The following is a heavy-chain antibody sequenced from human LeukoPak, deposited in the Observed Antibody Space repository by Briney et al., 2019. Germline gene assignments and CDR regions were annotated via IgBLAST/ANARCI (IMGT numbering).Heavy chain of an antibody. J-gene: IGHJ4*02. D-gene: IGHD3-22*01. V-gene: IGHV4-34*01. CDR1: GGSFSGYY. CDR2: INHSGST. CDR3: ARSRPRLYYYDSSGYSPFDS. Sequence: KPSETLSLTCAVYGGSFSGYYWSWIRQPPGKGLEWIGEINHSGSTNYNPSLKSRVTISVDTSKNQFSLKLSSVTAADTAVYYCARSRPRLYYYDSSGYSPFDSWGQGTLVTVSS.